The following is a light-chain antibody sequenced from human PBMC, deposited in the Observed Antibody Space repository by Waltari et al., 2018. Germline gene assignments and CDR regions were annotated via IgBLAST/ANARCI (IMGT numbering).Light chain of an antibody. CDR1: QSINNY. V-gene: IGKV1-39*01. Sequence: DIQMTQSPSSLSPSVGDRVAITCRASQSINNYVNWYQQKPGQAPKLLIFAASTLQIGVPSRFSGSGSGTDFTLTISSLQPEDFATYYCQQSYNNPRAFGQGTKVEIK. CDR3: QQSYNNPRA. J-gene: IGKJ1*01. CDR2: AAS.